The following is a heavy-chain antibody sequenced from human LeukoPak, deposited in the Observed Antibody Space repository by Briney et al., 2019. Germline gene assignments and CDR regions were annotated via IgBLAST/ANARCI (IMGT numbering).Heavy chain of an antibody. V-gene: IGHV3-33*01. Sequence: PGESLRLSCAASGFTFSSYGMHWVRQAPGKGLEWVAVIWYDGSNKYYADSVKGRFTISRDNSKNTLYLQMNSLRAEDTAVYYCARDEGRGYCSGGSCYYFDYWGQGTLVTVSS. CDR3: ARDEGRGYCSGGSCYYFDY. CDR2: IWYDGSNK. D-gene: IGHD2-15*01. CDR1: GFTFSSYG. J-gene: IGHJ4*02.